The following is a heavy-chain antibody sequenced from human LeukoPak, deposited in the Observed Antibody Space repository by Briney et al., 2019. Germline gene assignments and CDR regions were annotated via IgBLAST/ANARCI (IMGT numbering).Heavy chain of an antibody. CDR2: ISGSGGGT. Sequence: GGSLRLSCSASGFTLSNYAMHWVRQAPGKGLEWVSTISGSGGGTYYADSVKGRFTISRDNSKNTLYLQMNSLRAEDTAVYYCAKDFTMIRGSELDYWGQGTLVTVSS. CDR3: AKDFTMIRGSELDY. J-gene: IGHJ4*02. D-gene: IGHD3-10*01. CDR1: GFTLSNYA. V-gene: IGHV3-23*01.